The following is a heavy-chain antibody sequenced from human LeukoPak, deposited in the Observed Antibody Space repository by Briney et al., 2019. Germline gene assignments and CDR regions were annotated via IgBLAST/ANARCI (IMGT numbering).Heavy chain of an antibody. J-gene: IGHJ4*02. D-gene: IGHD1-1*01. CDR3: ARLGGGDWNDDAVEYYFDY. CDR1: GGTFSSYA. V-gene: IGHV1-69*06. CDR2: IIPIFGTA. Sequence: SVKVSCKASGGTFSSYAISWVRQAPGQGLEWMGGIIPIFGTANYAQKFQGRVTITADKSTSTAYMELSSLRSEDTAVYYCARLGGGDWNDDAVEYYFDYWGQGTLVTVSS.